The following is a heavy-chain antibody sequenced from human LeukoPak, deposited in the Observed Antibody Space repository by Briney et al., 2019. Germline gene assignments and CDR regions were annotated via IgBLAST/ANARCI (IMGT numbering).Heavy chain of an antibody. D-gene: IGHD2-2*01. CDR1: GGTFSSYA. Sequence: ASVKVSCKASGGTFSSYAISWVRQAPGQGLGWMGGIIPIFGTANYAQKFQGRVTITTDESTSTAYMELSSLRSEDTAVYYCASAIATTLSIVVVPAASFDYWGQGTLVTVSS. CDR2: IIPIFGTA. CDR3: ASAIATTLSIVVVPAASFDY. V-gene: IGHV1-69*05. J-gene: IGHJ4*02.